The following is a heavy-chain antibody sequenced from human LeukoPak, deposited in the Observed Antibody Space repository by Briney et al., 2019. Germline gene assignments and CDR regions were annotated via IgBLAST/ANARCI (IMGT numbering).Heavy chain of an antibody. D-gene: IGHD2-21*02. Sequence: GGSLRLSCAASGFTFSNAWMSWVRQAPGKGLEWVGRIKSKTDGGTTDYAAPVKGRFTISRDDSKNTLYLQMNSLKTEDTAVYYCTTDFVCGGDCYPYYFDYWGQGTLVTVSS. CDR2: IKSKTDGGTT. CDR1: GFTFSNAW. V-gene: IGHV3-15*01. J-gene: IGHJ4*02. CDR3: TTDFVCGGDCYPYYFDY.